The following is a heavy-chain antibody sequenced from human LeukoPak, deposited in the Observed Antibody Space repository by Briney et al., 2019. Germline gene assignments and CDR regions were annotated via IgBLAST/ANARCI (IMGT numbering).Heavy chain of an antibody. J-gene: IGHJ4*02. Sequence: GGSLRLSCAASGFTFSSYAMSWVRQAPGKGLEWVSAISGSGGSTYYADSVKGRFTISRDNSKNTLYLQMNSLRAEDTAVYYCAKDVPGNYGSGSEGGYWGQGTLVTVSS. CDR3: AKDVPGNYGSGSEGGY. CDR2: ISGSGGST. CDR1: GFTFSSYA. V-gene: IGHV3-23*01. D-gene: IGHD3-10*01.